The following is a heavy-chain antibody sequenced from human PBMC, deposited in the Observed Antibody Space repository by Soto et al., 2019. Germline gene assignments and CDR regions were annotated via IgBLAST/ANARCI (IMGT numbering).Heavy chain of an antibody. J-gene: IGHJ3*01. V-gene: IGHV4-30-2*01. D-gene: IGHD6-13*01. CDR1: GGSISSGGHS. CDR3: ARSETRANSGSWAWHAYDS. Sequence: SETRSLTCAVSGGSISSGGHSWSWIRQPPGKGLEWIGYIYHSGTTYYNPSLKSRVTISVDTSNNQFSLKLSSVTAADTAVYYCARSETRANSGSWAWHAYDSWGQGTMVTVSS. CDR2: IYHSGTT.